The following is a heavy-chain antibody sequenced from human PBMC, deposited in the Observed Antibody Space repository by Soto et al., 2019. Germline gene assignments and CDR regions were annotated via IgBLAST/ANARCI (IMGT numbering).Heavy chain of an antibody. D-gene: IGHD2-15*01. V-gene: IGHV3-33*01. J-gene: IGHJ6*02. CDR3: AREYLAATSSGMDV. CDR1: GFTFSSYG. CDR2: IWYDGSNK. Sequence: GGSPRLSCAASGFTFSSYGMHWVRQAPGKGLEWVAVIWYDGSNKYYADSVKGRFTISRDNSKNTLYLQMNSLRAEDTAVYYCAREYLAATSSGMDVWGQGTTVTVSS.